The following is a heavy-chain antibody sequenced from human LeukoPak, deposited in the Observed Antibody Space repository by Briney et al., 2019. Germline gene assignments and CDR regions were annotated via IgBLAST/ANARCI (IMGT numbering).Heavy chain of an antibody. D-gene: IGHD3/OR15-3a*01. V-gene: IGHV1-18*04. CDR3: TRAHDFWTSHEPNYYY. J-gene: IGHJ4*02. Sequence: ASVKVSCKASGYTFTHYYMTWVRQAPGQGLEWMGWISAYNHNTYYARELQGRVTMTTDTSSTTAYRELRGLRSDDTAIYYCTRAHDFWTSHEPNYYYWGQGTLVTVSS. CDR2: ISAYNHNT. CDR1: GYTFTHYY.